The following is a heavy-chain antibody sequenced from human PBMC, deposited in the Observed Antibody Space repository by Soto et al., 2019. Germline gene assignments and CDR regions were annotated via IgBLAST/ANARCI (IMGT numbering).Heavy chain of an antibody. V-gene: IGHV3-74*01. Sequence: GGSLRLSCAASGFTFSSNWMHWVRQAPGKGLVWVSRINSDGSSTYYADSVKGRFTISRDNAKNTLYLQMNSLRVEDTAVYYCARRGPGTYFDYWGQGTLVTVSS. CDR3: ARRGPGTYFDY. D-gene: IGHD6-13*01. J-gene: IGHJ4*02. CDR1: GFTFSSNW. CDR2: INSDGSST.